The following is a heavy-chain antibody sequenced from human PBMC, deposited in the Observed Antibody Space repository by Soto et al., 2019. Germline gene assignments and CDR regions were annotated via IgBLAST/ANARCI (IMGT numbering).Heavy chain of an antibody. CDR3: ARESGATYPRIMSGVDV. V-gene: IGHV1-69*01. J-gene: IGHJ6*02. D-gene: IGHD3-16*01. Sequence: QVQLVQSGAEVKKPGSSVKVSCKASGGTFSSYAISWVRQAPGQGLEWMGGISPIFGTANYAQKFQGRVTITADESTSAAYMERSSLRAEDTAVYYCARESGATYPRIMSGVDVWGQGTTVTVSS. CDR1: GGTFSSYA. CDR2: ISPIFGTA.